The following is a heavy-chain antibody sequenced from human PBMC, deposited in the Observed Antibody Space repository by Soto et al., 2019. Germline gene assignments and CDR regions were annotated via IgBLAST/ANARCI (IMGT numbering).Heavy chain of an antibody. D-gene: IGHD4-4*01. Sequence: PSETLSLTCTVSGGSISSSSYYWGWIRQPPGKGLEWIGSIYYSGSTYYNPSLKSRVTISVDTSKNQFSLRLSSVTAADTAVFYCARHGQGYSNYEYYFDYWGQETXVTVSS. V-gene: IGHV4-39*01. CDR2: IYYSGST. CDR3: ARHGQGYSNYEYYFDY. CDR1: GGSISSSSYY. J-gene: IGHJ4*02.